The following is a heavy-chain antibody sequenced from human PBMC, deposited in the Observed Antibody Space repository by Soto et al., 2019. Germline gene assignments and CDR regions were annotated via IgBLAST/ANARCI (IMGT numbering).Heavy chain of an antibody. Sequence: GGSVRLSCAASGFTFSSYAMSWVRQAPGKGLEWVSAISGSGGSTYYADSVKGRFTISRDNSKNTLDLQMNSLRAEDTAVYYCAKDTGVAAADYQYYYYYGMDVWGQGTTVTVSS. CDR1: GFTFSSYA. D-gene: IGHD6-13*01. J-gene: IGHJ6*02. CDR3: AKDTGVAAADYQYYYYYGMDV. CDR2: ISGSGGST. V-gene: IGHV3-23*01.